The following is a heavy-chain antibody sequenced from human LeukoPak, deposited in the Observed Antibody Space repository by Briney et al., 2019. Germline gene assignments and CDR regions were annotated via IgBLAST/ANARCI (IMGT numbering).Heavy chain of an antibody. CDR2: ISYDGSNK. D-gene: IGHD5-12*01. V-gene: IGHV3-30*04. CDR3: AREHSGYDFPGRDYYYIDV. Sequence: GRSLRLSCAASGFTFSSYAMHWVRQAPGKGLEWVAVISYDGSNKYYADSVKGRFTISRDNSKNTLYLQMNSLRAEDTAVYYCAREHSGYDFPGRDYYYIDVWGKGTTVTVSS. CDR1: GFTFSSYA. J-gene: IGHJ6*03.